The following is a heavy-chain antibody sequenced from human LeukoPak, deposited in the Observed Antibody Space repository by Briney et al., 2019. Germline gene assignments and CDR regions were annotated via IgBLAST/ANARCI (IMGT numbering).Heavy chain of an antibody. V-gene: IGHV4-59*01. CDR1: GGSISSYY. Sequence: SETLSLTCTVSGGSISSYYWSWIRQPPGKGLEWIGYIYYSGSTNYNPSLKSRVTISVDTSKNQFSLKLSSVTAADTAVYYCARDNAPYYYDSSGYYNYYYYGMDVWGQGTTVTASS. CDR2: IYYSGST. CDR3: ARDNAPYYYDSSGYYNYYYYGMDV. J-gene: IGHJ6*02. D-gene: IGHD3-22*01.